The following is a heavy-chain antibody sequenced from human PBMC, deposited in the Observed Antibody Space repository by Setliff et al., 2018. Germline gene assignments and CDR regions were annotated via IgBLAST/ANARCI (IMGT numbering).Heavy chain of an antibody. V-gene: IGHV3-33*01. D-gene: IGHD1-26*01. J-gene: IGHJ4*02. CDR3: ARPLGTYPATFDY. Sequence: GGSLRLSCAASGLTLINNGFHWVRQAPGKGLEWVAIIWHDGTNKYYADSVKGRFDISRDSSKNTVYLQMNSLTAEDTAMYYCARPLGTYPATFDYWGQGTLVTVSS. CDR2: IWHDGTNK. CDR1: GLTLINNG.